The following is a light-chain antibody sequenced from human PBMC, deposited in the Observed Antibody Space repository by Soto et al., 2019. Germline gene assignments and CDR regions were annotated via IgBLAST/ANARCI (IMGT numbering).Light chain of an antibody. CDR1: QSINSW. J-gene: IGKJ2*01. V-gene: IGKV1-5*03. CDR3: QQYNRQYT. CDR2: KAS. Sequence: DLQMTQSPSTLSASVGDRVTITCRASQSINSWLAWYQQKPGKAPKLLIYKASNLESGVPSRFSGSGSGTEFTLTISSLQLDDFATYYCQQYNRQYTFGQGTKLEIK.